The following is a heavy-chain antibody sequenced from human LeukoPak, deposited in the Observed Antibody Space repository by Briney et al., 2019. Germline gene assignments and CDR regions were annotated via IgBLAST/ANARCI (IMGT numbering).Heavy chain of an antibody. Sequence: SQTLSLTCTVSGGSISSGDYYWTWIRQPPGKGLEWIGSIYYSGGTYYNPSLKSRVTISFDTSKNQFSLKLNSVTAADTAVYYCARGGRYGDYGSLGYYYGMGVWGQGTTVTVSS. CDR2: IYYSGGT. CDR1: GGSISSGDYY. D-gene: IGHD4-17*01. V-gene: IGHV4-30-4*01. CDR3: ARGGRYGDYGSLGYYYGMGV. J-gene: IGHJ6*02.